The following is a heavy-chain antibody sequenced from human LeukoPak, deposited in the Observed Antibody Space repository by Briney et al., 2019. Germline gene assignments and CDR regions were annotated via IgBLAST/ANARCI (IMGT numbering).Heavy chain of an antibody. V-gene: IGHV4-39*01. D-gene: IGHD2-2*01. CDR3: ARHCRAVLVVPVARGDYFDY. Sequence: SETLSLTCTVSGGSIGSSSYHWGWIPQSPGEGLQWIISMSYSAATYYNPSLQSRVTISVDTSKNQFSLKLYSVTAADTAVYYCARHCRAVLVVPVARGDYFDYLGQGTLVTVSS. CDR1: GGSIGSSSYH. CDR2: MSYSAAT. J-gene: IGHJ4*02.